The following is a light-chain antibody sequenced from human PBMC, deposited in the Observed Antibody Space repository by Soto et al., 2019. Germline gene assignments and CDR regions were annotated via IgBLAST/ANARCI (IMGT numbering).Light chain of an antibody. CDR3: AAWDDSLSGPV. CDR2: SNS. CDR1: SSNIGSYY. Sequence: QAVVTQAPSASGTPGQRVTISCSGSSSNIGSYYVYWYQQLPGRAPKLLMYSNSQRPSGVPDRFSGSKSGTSASLAISGLRSEDEADYYCAAWDDSLSGPVFGGGTKLTVL. J-gene: IGLJ3*02. V-gene: IGLV1-47*02.